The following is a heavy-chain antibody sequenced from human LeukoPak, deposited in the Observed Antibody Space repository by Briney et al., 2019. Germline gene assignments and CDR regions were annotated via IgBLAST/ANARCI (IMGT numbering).Heavy chain of an antibody. CDR1: GYTFTGYY. J-gene: IGHJ4*02. Sequence: GASVKVSCKASGYTFTGYYMHWVRQVPGQGLEWMGWINPNSGGTNYAQKFKGRVTMTRETSISTVYMELSSLRSDDTAVFYCTCGGPAFDHWGQGTLVTVSS. V-gene: IGHV1-2*02. D-gene: IGHD3-10*01. CDR3: TCGGPAFDH. CDR2: INPNSGGT.